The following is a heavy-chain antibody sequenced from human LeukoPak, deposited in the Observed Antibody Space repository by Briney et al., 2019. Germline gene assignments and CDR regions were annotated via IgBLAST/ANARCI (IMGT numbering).Heavy chain of an antibody. Sequence: KPSETLSLTCTVSGGSISSYYWSWIRQPPGKGLEWIGRIYGSGTITYNPSLESRVTMSVDTSKNQFSLKLRSVTAADTAVYYCARARHDYGGNSELYYYYYYMDVWGKGTTVTISS. CDR3: ARARHDYGGNSELYYYYYYMDV. D-gene: IGHD4-23*01. CDR2: IYGSGTI. V-gene: IGHV4-4*07. J-gene: IGHJ6*03. CDR1: GGSISSYY.